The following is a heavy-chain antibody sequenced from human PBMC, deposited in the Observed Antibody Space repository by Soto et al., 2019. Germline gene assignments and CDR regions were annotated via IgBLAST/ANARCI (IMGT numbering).Heavy chain of an antibody. CDR1: GFMFSTYG. CDR3: ARDTFPDTDMVGGMDV. D-gene: IGHD5-18*01. V-gene: IGHV3-33*01. Sequence: QVQMVESGGGVVQPGRSLRLSCAASGFMFSTYGIHWVRQAPGKGLDWVAMIWHDGTYKYYTDSVKGRFTISRDNYKNTLYLKMNSLRAEDTAVYYCARDTFPDTDMVGGMDVWGQGTTVTVSS. J-gene: IGHJ6*02. CDR2: IWHDGTYK.